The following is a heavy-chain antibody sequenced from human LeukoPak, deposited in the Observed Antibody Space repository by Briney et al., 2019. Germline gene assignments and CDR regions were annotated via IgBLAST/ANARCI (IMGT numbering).Heavy chain of an antibody. CDR2: IFYSGRT. D-gene: IGHD6-13*01. CDR1: GGSISSYY. Sequence: ASETLSLTCTVSGGSISSYYWNWIRQPPGKGREWIGYIFYSGRTNYNPSLKSRVTISVDMSKNQFSLKLNSVTAADTAVYYCARVQPMFISRPHFDSWGQGTLVTVSS. V-gene: IGHV4-59*12. J-gene: IGHJ4*02. CDR3: ARVQPMFISRPHFDS.